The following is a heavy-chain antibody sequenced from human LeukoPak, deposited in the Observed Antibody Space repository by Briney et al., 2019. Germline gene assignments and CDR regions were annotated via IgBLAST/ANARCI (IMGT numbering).Heavy chain of an antibody. Sequence: PSETLSLTCTVSGGSISSYYWSWIRQPAGKGLEWIGRIYSSGSTNYNPSLKSRVTMSVDTSNNQFSLKLSSVTAADTAVHYCARFIYYGSGNYYYFDYWGQGTLVTVSS. CDR2: IYSSGST. D-gene: IGHD3-10*01. J-gene: IGHJ4*02. V-gene: IGHV4-4*07. CDR3: ARFIYYGSGNYYYFDY. CDR1: GGSISSYY.